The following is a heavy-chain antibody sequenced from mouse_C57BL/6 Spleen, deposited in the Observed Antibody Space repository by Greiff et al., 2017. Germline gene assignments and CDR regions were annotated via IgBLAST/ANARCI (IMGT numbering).Heavy chain of an antibody. J-gene: IGHJ3*01. CDR2: IWSGGST. V-gene: IGHV2-2*01. CDR1: GFSLTSYG. CDR3: ARNAYYSNYGFAY. Sequence: QVQLKESGPGLVQPSQSLSITCTVSGFSLTSYGVHWVRQSPGKGLEWLGVIWSGGSTDYNAAFISRLSISKDNSKSQVFFKMNSLQADDTAIYYCARNAYYSNYGFAYWGQGTLVTVSA. D-gene: IGHD2-5*01.